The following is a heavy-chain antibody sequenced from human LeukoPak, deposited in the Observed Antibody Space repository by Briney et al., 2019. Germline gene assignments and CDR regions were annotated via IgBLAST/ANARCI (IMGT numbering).Heavy chain of an antibody. J-gene: IGHJ6*03. Sequence: SETLSLTCAVSGDSLSRYDWTWIRQPPGKGLEWLGEISPSGSPKYNPSLKSRATISVGTSKNQFSLRLTSVTAADTALYYCASVRHDPLEYYYYIDVWGKGTTVTVSS. V-gene: IGHV4-34*01. CDR1: GDSLSRYD. D-gene: IGHD2/OR15-2a*01. CDR2: ISPSGSP. CDR3: ASVRHDPLEYYYYIDV.